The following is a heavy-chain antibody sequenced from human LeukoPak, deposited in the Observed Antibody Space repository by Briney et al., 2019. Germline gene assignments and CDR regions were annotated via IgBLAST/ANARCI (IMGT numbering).Heavy chain of an antibody. V-gene: IGHV1-69*04. Sequence: SVKVSCKASGGTFSSYAISWVRQAPGQGLEWLGRIIPILGIANYAQKFQGRVTITADKSTSTAYMELSSLRSEDTAVYYCARGSYCSGGSCSWYFDYWGQGTLVTVSS. J-gene: IGHJ4*02. CDR3: ARGSYCSGGSCSWYFDY. CDR2: IIPILGIA. D-gene: IGHD2-15*01. CDR1: GGTFSSYA.